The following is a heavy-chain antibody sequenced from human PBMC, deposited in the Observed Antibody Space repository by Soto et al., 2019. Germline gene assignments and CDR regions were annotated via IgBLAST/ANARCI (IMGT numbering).Heavy chain of an antibody. V-gene: IGHV3-30*09. D-gene: IGHD3-10*01. J-gene: IGHJ4*02. CDR3: ARDLLPYHIVWSHYTSVAHCFEH. CDR1: GFSFNNYA. CDR2: ISHDASRP. Sequence: GGSLILSCGSSGFSFNNYAMNCVLQAPGQGLELVASISHDASRPSYAYSVKGRFAISRDNYQNTLYLQMNSLGPEDAAVYYCARDLLPYHIVWSHYTSVAHCFEHGGLGTLVTVSS.